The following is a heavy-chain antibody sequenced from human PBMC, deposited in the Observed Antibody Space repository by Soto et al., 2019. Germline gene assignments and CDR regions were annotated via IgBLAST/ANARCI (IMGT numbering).Heavy chain of an antibody. V-gene: IGHV5-51*01. CDR1: GYTFTNYW. D-gene: IGHD4-4*01. CDR3: ARLVSLLQPIDS. J-gene: IGHJ5*01. Sequence: EESVNISCQTSGYTFTNYWIVWVLQMPGGGLEWLGLIFPRDFDVRYSPSFEGQVTISADRSTATDFLQWRSLEASDSAHYFCARLVSLLQPIDSWGQGTPVTVSS. CDR2: IFPRDFDV.